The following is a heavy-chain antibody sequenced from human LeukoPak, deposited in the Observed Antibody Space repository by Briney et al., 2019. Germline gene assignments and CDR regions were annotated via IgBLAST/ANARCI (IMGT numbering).Heavy chain of an antibody. CDR2: INPNSGGT. V-gene: IGHV1-2*02. CDR3: ARDLGSIAARPRDY. CDR1: GYTFTGYY. D-gene: IGHD6-6*01. J-gene: IGHJ4*02. Sequence: ASVKVSCKASGYTFTGYYMHWVRQAPGQGLEWMGWINPNSGGTNYAQKFQGRVTMTRDTSISTAYMELSRLRSDDTAVYYCARDLGSIAARPRDYWGQGTLVTGSS.